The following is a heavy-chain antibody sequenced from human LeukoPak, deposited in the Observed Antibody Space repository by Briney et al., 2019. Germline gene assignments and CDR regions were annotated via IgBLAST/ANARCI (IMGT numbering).Heavy chain of an antibody. D-gene: IGHD1-1*01. Sequence: TGGSLRLSCAASGFTVSSNHMSWVRQAPGKGLEWVSVIYSGGSTDYADSVKGRFTISRDNSKNTLYLQMNSLRAEDTAVYYCARGPAGYNWGQGTLVTFSS. V-gene: IGHV3-53*01. CDR2: IYSGGST. J-gene: IGHJ4*02. CDR3: ARGPAGYN. CDR1: GFTVSSNH.